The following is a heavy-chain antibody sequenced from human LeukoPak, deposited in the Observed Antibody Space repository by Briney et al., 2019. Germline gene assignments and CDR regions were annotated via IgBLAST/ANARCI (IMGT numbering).Heavy chain of an antibody. J-gene: IGHJ4*02. V-gene: IGHV3-23*01. CDR3: AKDPQYDFWSGYFAPFDY. CDR2: ISGSGGST. Sequence: GGSLRLSCAVSGFTFSNYAMSWVRQAPGKGLEWVSGISGSGGSTYYADSVKGRFNISRDNSKSTLYLQMNSLRAEDTAVYYCAKDPQYDFWSGYFAPFDYWGQGTLVTVSS. D-gene: IGHD3-3*01. CDR1: GFTFSNYA.